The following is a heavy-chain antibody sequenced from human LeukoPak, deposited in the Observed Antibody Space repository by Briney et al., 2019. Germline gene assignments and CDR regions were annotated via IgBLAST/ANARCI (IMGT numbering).Heavy chain of an antibody. CDR3: ARRIRNYYDSSGYYYSFDY. Sequence: NPSETLSLTCTVSGGSISSGGYYWSWIRQHPGKGLEWIGYIYYSGSTYYNPSLKSRVTISVDTSKNQFSLKLSSVTAADTAVYYCARRIRNYYDSSGYYYSFDYWGQGTLVTVSS. D-gene: IGHD3-22*01. J-gene: IGHJ4*02. CDR2: IYYSGST. V-gene: IGHV4-31*03. CDR1: GGSISSGGYY.